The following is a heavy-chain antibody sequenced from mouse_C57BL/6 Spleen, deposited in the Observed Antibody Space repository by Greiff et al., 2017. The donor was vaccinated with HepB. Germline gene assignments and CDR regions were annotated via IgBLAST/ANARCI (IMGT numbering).Heavy chain of an antibody. CDR3: ARDYYGSSYGY. J-gene: IGHJ2*01. V-gene: IGHV1-82*01. Sequence: VQLHQSGPELVKPGASVKISCKASGYAFSSSWLNWVKQRPGKGLEWIGRIYPGDGDTNYNGKFKGKATLTADKSSSTAYMQLSSLTSEDSAVYFCARDYYGSSYGYWGQGTTLTVSS. CDR1: GYAFSSSW. D-gene: IGHD1-1*01. CDR2: IYPGDGDT.